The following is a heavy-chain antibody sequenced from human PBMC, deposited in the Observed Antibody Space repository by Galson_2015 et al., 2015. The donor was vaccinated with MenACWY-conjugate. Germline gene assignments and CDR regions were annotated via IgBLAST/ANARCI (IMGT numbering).Heavy chain of an antibody. CDR2: IVVGRGNK. D-gene: IGHD3-22*01. Sequence: SVKVSCKVSGFTFTDSAIQWVRQARGQPLEWIGWIVVGRGNKNYAQNFQERVTITRDMSTRIAYMELSSLRSEDTAVYYCAALAHYYDSGGFFYGYSFDIWGQGTMVTVSS. CDR3: AALAHYYDSGGFFYGYSFDI. J-gene: IGHJ3*02. V-gene: IGHV1-58*02. CDR1: GFTFTDSA.